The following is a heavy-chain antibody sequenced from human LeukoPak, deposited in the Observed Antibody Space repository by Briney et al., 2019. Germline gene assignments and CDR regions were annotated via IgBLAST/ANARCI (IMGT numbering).Heavy chain of an antibody. CDR1: GFIFSDYG. CDR2: VRNDGSDK. CDR3: AKHYYGSGSQKYYFDY. J-gene: IGHJ4*02. Sequence: GGSLRLSCAASGFIFSDYGMHWVRQAPGKGLEWVTLVRNDGSDKYYADSVKGRFTISRDNSKNTLYLQMNSLRPEDTAVYYCAKHYYGSGSQKYYFDYWGQGTLVTDSS. D-gene: IGHD3-10*01. V-gene: IGHV3-30*02.